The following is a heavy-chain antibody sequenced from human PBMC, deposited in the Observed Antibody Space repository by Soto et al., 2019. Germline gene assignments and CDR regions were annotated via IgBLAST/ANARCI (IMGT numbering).Heavy chain of an antibody. CDR2: INPSGGST. Sequence: ASVKVSCKASGYTFTSYYKHWVRQAPGQGLEWMGIINPSGGSTSYAQKFQGRVTMTRDTSTSTVYMELSSLRSEDTAVYYCARDGQNRRGRYSCFDAWGQGILVTVS. D-gene: IGHD6-19*01. CDR3: ARDGQNRRGRYSCFDA. V-gene: IGHV1-46*01. J-gene: IGHJ5*02. CDR1: GYTFTSYY.